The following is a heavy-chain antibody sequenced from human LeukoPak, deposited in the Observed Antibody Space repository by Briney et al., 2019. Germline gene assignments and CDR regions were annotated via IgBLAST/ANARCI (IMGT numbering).Heavy chain of an antibody. D-gene: IGHD6-6*01. CDR1: GFRFGVFA. CDR2: ISAGGVNT. CDR3: AKDPVHLSRSFDN. Sequence: GGSLRLSCTASGFRFGVFAMIWVRQAPGRGLEWVSSISAGGVNTHYADRVKGRFTVSRDNSKSSMYLQMDSLRVEDTAVYLCAKDPVHLSRSFDNWGQGTLVSVSA. J-gene: IGHJ4*02. V-gene: IGHV3-23*01.